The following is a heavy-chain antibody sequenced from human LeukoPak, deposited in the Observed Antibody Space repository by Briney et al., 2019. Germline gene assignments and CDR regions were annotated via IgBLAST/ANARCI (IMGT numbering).Heavy chain of an antibody. CDR3: TREARVGNWFDP. CDR2: INPDNGGT. J-gene: IGHJ5*02. Sequence: ASVKVSCRASGYTFTDYYIHWVRQAPGQRLEWMGWINPDNGGTNYAQKFQGRVTMTRDTSIRTVYMDLSRLRSDDTAVFYCTREARVGNWFDPWGQGTQATVSS. V-gene: IGHV1-2*02. D-gene: IGHD2-2*01. CDR1: GYTFTDYY.